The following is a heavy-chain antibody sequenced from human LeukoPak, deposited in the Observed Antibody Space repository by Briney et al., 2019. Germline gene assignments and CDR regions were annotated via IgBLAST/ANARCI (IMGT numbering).Heavy chain of an antibody. D-gene: IGHD5-18*01. CDR1: GYTFTGCY. Sequence: ASVKVSCKASGYTFTGCYMHWVRQAPGQGLEWMGWINPNSGGTNYAQKFQGRVTMTRDTSISTAYMELSRLRSDDTAVYYCARDPRSRYSYGYYFDYWGQGTLVTVSS. CDR3: ARDPRSRYSYGYYFDY. CDR2: INPNSGGT. J-gene: IGHJ4*02. V-gene: IGHV1-2*02.